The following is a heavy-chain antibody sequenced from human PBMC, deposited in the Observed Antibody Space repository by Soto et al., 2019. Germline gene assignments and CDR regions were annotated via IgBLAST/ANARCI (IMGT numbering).Heavy chain of an antibody. Sequence: GESLKISCKGSGYSFTSYWIGWVRQAPGQRLEWMGWINAGNGNTKYSQKFQGRVTITRDTSASTAYMELSSLRSEDTAVYYCARDSVTMVRGVITLTATGIGPLPEYGMDVWGQGTTVTVSS. D-gene: IGHD3-10*01. CDR1: GYSFTSYW. V-gene: IGHV1-3*01. CDR3: ARDSVTMVRGVITLTATGIGPLPEYGMDV. J-gene: IGHJ6*02. CDR2: INAGNGNT.